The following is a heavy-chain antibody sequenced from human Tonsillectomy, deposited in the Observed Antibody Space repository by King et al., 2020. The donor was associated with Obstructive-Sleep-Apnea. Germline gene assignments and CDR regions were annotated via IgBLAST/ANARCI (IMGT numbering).Heavy chain of an antibody. Sequence: QLVQSGAEVKKPGASVKVSCKASGYTFTSYDINWVRQATGQGLEWMGWMNPNSGNTGYAQKFQGRVTMTRSTSISTAYMELSSLRSEDRAVYYCARAPSVTEYYYYYYGMDVWGQGTTVTVSS. CDR2: MNPNSGNT. D-gene: IGHD4-17*01. J-gene: IGHJ6*02. V-gene: IGHV1-8*01. CDR3: ARAPSVTEYYYYYYGMDV. CDR1: GYTFTSYD.